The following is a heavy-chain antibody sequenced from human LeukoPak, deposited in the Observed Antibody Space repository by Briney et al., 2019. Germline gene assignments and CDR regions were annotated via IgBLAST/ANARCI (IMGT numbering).Heavy chain of an antibody. CDR1: GFTFSNAW. Sequence: GGSLRLSCAASGFTFSNAWMGWVRQAPGKGLEWVGRIKSKTDGGTTDYAAPVKGRFTISRDDSKNTLYLQMNSLKTEDTAVYYCTTPYYYGSGSYSSYYFDYWGQGTLVTVSS. V-gene: IGHV3-15*01. CDR3: TTPYYYGSGSYSSYYFDY. D-gene: IGHD3-10*01. J-gene: IGHJ4*02. CDR2: IKSKTDGGTT.